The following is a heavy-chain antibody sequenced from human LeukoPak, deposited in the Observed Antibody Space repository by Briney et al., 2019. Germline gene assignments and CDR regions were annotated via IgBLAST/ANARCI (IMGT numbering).Heavy chain of an antibody. V-gene: IGHV4-34*01. Sequence: MPSETLSLTCAVYGGSFSGYYWSWIRQPPGKGLEWIGEINHSGSTNYNPSLKSRVTISVDTSKNQFSLKLSSVTAADTAVYYCARGAYYYDSSGYYNNWFDPWGQGTLVTVSS. CDR3: ARGAYYYDSSGYYNNWFDP. J-gene: IGHJ5*02. CDR2: INHSGST. CDR1: GGSFSGYY. D-gene: IGHD3-22*01.